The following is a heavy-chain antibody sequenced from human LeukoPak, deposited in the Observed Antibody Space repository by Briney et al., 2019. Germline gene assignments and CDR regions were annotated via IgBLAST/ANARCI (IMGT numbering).Heavy chain of an antibody. J-gene: IGHJ4*02. CDR3: ARDSIHYGEDYYFDY. D-gene: IGHD3-10*01. Sequence: GGSLRLSCAASGFTFSSSAMSWVRQAPGKGLEWVSAISGSGGSTYYADSVKGRFTISRDNAKNSLYLQMNSLRAEDTAVYYCARDSIHYGEDYYFDYWGQGTLVTVSS. V-gene: IGHV3-23*01. CDR2: ISGSGGST. CDR1: GFTFSSSA.